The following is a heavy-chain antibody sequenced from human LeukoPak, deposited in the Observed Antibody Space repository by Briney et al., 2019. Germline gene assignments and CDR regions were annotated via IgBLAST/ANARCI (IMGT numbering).Heavy chain of an antibody. CDR1: GYTFRNYP. V-gene: IGHV1-3*02. Sequence: PGASVKVSYKASGYTFRNYPIHWVRQAPGQRLEWMGWRAADNGNTEYSQEFQGRGTITRDTSASTAYMELSSLRSEDMAVYYCARGNPGWTIDSWGQGTLVTVSS. CDR2: RAADNGNT. D-gene: IGHD3/OR15-3a*01. CDR3: ARGNPGWTIDS. J-gene: IGHJ4*02.